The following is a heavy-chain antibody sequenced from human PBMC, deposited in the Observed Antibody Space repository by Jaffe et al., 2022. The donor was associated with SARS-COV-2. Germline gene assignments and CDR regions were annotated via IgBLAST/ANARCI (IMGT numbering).Heavy chain of an antibody. CDR2: ISGSGGST. CDR3: AKSVETYYDFWSGLDPNFDY. V-gene: IGHV3-23*01. D-gene: IGHD3-3*01. J-gene: IGHJ4*02. Sequence: EVQLLESGGGLVQPGGSLRLSCAASGFTFSSYAMSWVRQAPGKGLEWVSAISGSGGSTYYADSVKGRFTISRDNSKNTLYLQMNSLRAEDTAVYYCAKSVETYYDFWSGLDPNFDYWGQGTLVTVSS. CDR1: GFTFSSYA.